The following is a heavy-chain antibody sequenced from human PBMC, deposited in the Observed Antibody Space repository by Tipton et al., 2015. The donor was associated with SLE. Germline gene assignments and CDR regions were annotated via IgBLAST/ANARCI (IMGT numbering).Heavy chain of an antibody. J-gene: IGHJ3*01. CDR2: INHTGGT. CDR1: GGSFSDYY. V-gene: IGHV4-34*01. CDR3: VRERKYVVRFRELVAPDL. Sequence: TLSLTCAVYGGSFSDYYWSWIRQTPGEGLEWIGEINHTGGTNYNPSLERRVTMSVDTSKNQFSLKLSSVTAADTAMYYCVRERKYVVRFRELVAPDLWGQGTAITVSS. D-gene: IGHD1-26*01.